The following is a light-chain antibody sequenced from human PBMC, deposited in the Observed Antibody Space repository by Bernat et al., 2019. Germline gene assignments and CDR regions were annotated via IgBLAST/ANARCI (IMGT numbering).Light chain of an antibody. CDR2: EVT. Sequence: QSALTQPPSASGSPGQAITISCTGTGGFIGGSDYVSWYQQHPGNAPKLILYEVTKRPSGVPDRFSGSKSGDTASLTVSGLQADDEADYYCFSYAGTYNWRFGGGTKLTVL. V-gene: IGLV2-8*01. CDR3: FSYAGTYNWR. CDR1: GGFIGGSDY. J-gene: IGLJ2*01.